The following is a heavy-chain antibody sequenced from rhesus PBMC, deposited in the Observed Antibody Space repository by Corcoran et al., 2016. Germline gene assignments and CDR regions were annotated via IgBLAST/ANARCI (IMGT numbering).Heavy chain of an antibody. CDR1: GGSVSGYW. V-gene: IGHV4-160*01. J-gene: IGHJ4*01. Sequence: QVQLQQWGEGLVKPSETLSLTCAVYGGSVSGYWWGLIRQPPGPGLEWVGRIRSGGRTNYNPSRKSRVNISMYRSKNQVSLKLSSVTASDTAVYDCARHRYSSSYADYYFDYWGQGVLVTVSS. CDR3: ARHRYSSSYADYYFDY. D-gene: IGHD6-43*01. CDR2: IRSGGRT.